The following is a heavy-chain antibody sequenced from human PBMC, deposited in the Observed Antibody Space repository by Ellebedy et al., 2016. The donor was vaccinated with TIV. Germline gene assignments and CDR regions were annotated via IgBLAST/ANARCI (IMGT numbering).Heavy chain of an antibody. CDR1: GESLSDYY. J-gene: IGHJ4*02. V-gene: IGHV4-34*01. CDR2: INHSGST. Sequence: MPGGSLRLSCAVYGESLSDYYWSRIRQPPGKGLEWIGEINHSGSTNNNPSLESRVTILVDTSKNRFSLRLRSMTAADTAVYYCARRSSGWGIAAPFDYWGQGSLVTVSS. D-gene: IGHD6-13*01. CDR3: ARRSSGWGIAAPFDY.